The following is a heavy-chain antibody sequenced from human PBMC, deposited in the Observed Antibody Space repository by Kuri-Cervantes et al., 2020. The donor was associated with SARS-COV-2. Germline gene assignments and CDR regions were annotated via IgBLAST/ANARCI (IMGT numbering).Heavy chain of an antibody. D-gene: IGHD1-1*01. CDR2: TIPIFGTA. CDR1: GGTFSSYA. CDR3: ARGGYRPIDAFDI. V-gene: IGHV1-69*13. J-gene: IGHJ3*02. Sequence: SVKVSCKASGGTFSSYAISWVRQAPGQGLEWMGGTIPIFGTANYAQKFQGRVTITADESTSTAYMELRSLRSDDTAVYYCARGGYRPIDAFDIWGQGTMVTVSS.